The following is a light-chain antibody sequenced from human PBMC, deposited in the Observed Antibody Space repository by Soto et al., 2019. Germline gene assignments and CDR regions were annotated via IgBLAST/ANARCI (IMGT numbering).Light chain of an antibody. V-gene: IGKV1-9*01. CDR1: QGISSY. J-gene: IGKJ2*01. CDR3: QQLNSYPPT. CDR2: AAS. Sequence: IPLTQSPSSLSASVGDRVTITCRASQGISSYLAWYQQKPGKAPKFLIYAASTLQRGVPSRFSGSGSGTAFTLTISSLQPEDFATYFCQQLNSYPPTFGQGTELEIK.